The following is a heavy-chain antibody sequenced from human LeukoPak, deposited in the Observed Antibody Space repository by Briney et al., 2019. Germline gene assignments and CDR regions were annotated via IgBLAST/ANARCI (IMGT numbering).Heavy chain of an antibody. J-gene: IGHJ4*02. D-gene: IGHD3-10*01. V-gene: IGHV3-21*01. Sequence: GGSLRLSCAASGFTFSSYSVNWVRQAPGKGLEWVSSISSSSSYIYYADSVKGRFTISRDNAKNSLYLQMNSLRAEDTAVYYCARVYYGSGRPFDYWGQGTLVTVSS. CDR3: ARVYYGSGRPFDY. CDR1: GFTFSSYS. CDR2: ISSSSSYI.